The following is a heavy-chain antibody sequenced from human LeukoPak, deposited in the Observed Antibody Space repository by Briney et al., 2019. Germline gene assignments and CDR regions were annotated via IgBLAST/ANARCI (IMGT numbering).Heavy chain of an antibody. CDR1: GFTFSRFW. Sequence: GGSLRLSCAASGFTFSRFWMHWVRQAPGKGLLWVARASSDGSSTVYADSVKGRFTISRDNAKKTLYLQMKNLRAEDTAIYYCARDSDAGFDYWGQGTLVTVSS. V-gene: IGHV3-74*01. J-gene: IGHJ4*02. CDR3: ARDSDAGFDY. CDR2: ASSDGSST.